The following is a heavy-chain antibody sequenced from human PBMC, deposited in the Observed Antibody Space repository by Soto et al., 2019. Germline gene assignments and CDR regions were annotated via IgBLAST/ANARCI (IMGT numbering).Heavy chain of an antibody. CDR3: AREAGNLSLDY. D-gene: IGHD6-19*01. Sequence: QVQLVQSGAEVKKPGASVKVSCKAPGYTFSIYYMHWVRQAPGQGLEWMGIINPSGGSTSYAQKFQGRLTMTRDTSTSTLYMELSSLRSEDTAVYYCAREAGNLSLDYWGQGTLVTVSS. J-gene: IGHJ4*02. CDR1: GYTFSIYY. CDR2: INPSGGST. V-gene: IGHV1-46*01.